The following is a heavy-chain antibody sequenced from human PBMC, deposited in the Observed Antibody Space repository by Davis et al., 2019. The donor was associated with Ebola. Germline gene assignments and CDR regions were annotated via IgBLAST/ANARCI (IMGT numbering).Heavy chain of an antibody. Sequence: GESLKISCAASGFTFSSYGMHWVRQAPGKGLEWVAVISYDGSNKYYADSVKGRFTISRDNAKNSLYLQMNSLRAEDTAVYYCARVARLRFLEWLLYGWFDPWGQGTLVTVSS. D-gene: IGHD3-3*01. V-gene: IGHV3-30*03. CDR2: ISYDGSNK. J-gene: IGHJ5*02. CDR3: ARVARLRFLEWLLYGWFDP. CDR1: GFTFSSYG.